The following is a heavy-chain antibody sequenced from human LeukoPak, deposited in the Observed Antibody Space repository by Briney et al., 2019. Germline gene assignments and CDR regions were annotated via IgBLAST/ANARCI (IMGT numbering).Heavy chain of an antibody. J-gene: IGHJ4*02. Sequence: GGSLRLSCAASGFTFSSYWMSWVRQAPGKGLEWVANIKQDGSEKYYVDSVKGRFTISRDNSKNTLYLQMNSLRAEDTAIYYCAKAFAHSAYDARGDYWGQGTLVTVSS. CDR2: IKQDGSEK. CDR1: GFTFSSYW. CDR3: AKAFAHSAYDARGDY. D-gene: IGHD5-12*01. V-gene: IGHV3-7*03.